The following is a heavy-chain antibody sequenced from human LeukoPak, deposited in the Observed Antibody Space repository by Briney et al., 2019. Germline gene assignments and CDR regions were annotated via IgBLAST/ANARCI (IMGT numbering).Heavy chain of an antibody. CDR1: GFTFSSYS. CDR2: ISSSSTII. J-gene: IGHJ4*02. V-gene: IGHV3-48*01. D-gene: IGHD6-13*01. Sequence: SGGSLRLSCAASGFTFSSYSMNWVRQAPGKGLEWVSYISSSSTIIYYADSVKGRFTISRDNAKNSLYLQMNSLRAEDTAVYYCARGDSSWYLGYYFDYWGQGTLVTVSS. CDR3: ARGDSSWYLGYYFDY.